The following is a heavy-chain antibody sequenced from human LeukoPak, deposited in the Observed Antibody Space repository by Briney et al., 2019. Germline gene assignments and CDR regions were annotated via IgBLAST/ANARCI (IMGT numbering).Heavy chain of an antibody. D-gene: IGHD3-10*01. Sequence: LSLTCAVYGGSFSGYYWSWIRQPPGKGLEWVSYISSSGSTIYYADSVKGRFTISRDNAKNSLYLQMNSLRAEDTAVYYCAREGRFGELEDYWGQGTLVTVSS. CDR2: ISSSGSTI. CDR3: AREGRFGELEDY. J-gene: IGHJ4*02. CDR1: GGSFSGYY. V-gene: IGHV3-11*04.